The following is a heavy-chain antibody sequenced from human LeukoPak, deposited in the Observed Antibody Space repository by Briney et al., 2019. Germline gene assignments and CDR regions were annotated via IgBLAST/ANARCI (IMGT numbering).Heavy chain of an antibody. D-gene: IGHD6-6*01. CDR3: ARDRIAARPYYFDY. Sequence: GGSLRLSCAASGFTFSSYWMSWVRQAPGKGLEWVANIKQDGSEKYYVDSVKGRFTISRDSAKNSLYLQMNSLRAEDTAVYYCARDRIAARPYYFDYWGQGTLVTVSS. V-gene: IGHV3-7*01. CDR2: IKQDGSEK. J-gene: IGHJ4*02. CDR1: GFTFSSYW.